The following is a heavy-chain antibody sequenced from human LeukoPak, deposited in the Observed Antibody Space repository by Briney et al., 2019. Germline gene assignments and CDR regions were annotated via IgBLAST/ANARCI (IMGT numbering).Heavy chain of an antibody. D-gene: IGHD3-16*01. J-gene: IGHJ6*03. CDR1: GGSISSSSYY. V-gene: IGHV4-39*07. Sequence: SETLSLTCTVSGGSISSSSYYWGWIRQPPGKGLEWIGSIYYSGSTYYNPSLKSRVTISVDTSKNQFSLKLSSVTAADTAVYYCARSGMVILGLYYYYYMDVWGKGTTVTISS. CDR2: IYYSGST. CDR3: ARSGMVILGLYYYYYMDV.